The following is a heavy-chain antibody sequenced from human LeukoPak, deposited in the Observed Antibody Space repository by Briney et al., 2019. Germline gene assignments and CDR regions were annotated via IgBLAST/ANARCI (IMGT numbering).Heavy chain of an antibody. CDR3: ARVYYDILTGFYSDY. CDR2: INHSGST. D-gene: IGHD3-9*01. CDR1: GGSFRGYY. V-gene: IGHV4-34*01. J-gene: IGHJ4*02. Sequence: SETLSLTCAVYGGSFRGYYWSWIRQPPGKGLEWIGEINHSGSTNYNPSLKSRVTISVDTSKNQFSLKLSSVTAADTAVYHCARVYYDILTGFYSDYWGQGTLVTVSS.